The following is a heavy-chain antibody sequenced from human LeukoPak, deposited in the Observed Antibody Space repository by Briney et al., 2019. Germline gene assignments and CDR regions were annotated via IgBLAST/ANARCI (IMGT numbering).Heavy chain of an antibody. Sequence: GGSLRLSCVASVYFFNNYAVSWVRQAPGKGLEWVSAISGSGRTYYADSVKGRFTISRDNSKNTGYLQMNSLRAEDTAVYYCVIGGPDCSPTTCYYDWGQGTLVTVSS. V-gene: IGHV3-23*01. CDR3: VIGGPDCSPTTCYYD. D-gene: IGHD2-2*01. J-gene: IGHJ4*02. CDR2: ISGSGRT. CDR1: VYFFNNYA.